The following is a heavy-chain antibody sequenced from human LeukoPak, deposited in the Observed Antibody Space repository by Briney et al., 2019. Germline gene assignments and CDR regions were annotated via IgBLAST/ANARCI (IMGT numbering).Heavy chain of an antibody. CDR1: GGSMSSYY. J-gene: IGHJ2*01. CDR3: ARDKGPYWYFDV. V-gene: IGHV4-59*01. Sequence: SETLSLTCTVSGGSMSSYYWSWIRQPPGKGLEWIGYIYYSGTTKYNPSLKSRVTISLDTSKNQFSLKVNSLTAADTAVYFCARDKGPYWYFDVWGRGTLVTVSS. CDR2: IYYSGTT.